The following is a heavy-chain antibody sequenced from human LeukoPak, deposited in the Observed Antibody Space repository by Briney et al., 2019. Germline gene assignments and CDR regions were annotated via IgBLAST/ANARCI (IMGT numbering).Heavy chain of an antibody. Sequence: GGSLRLSCVASGLNFSKNDMHWVRQTTERGLEWVSAIGVGGDTYYADPVKGRFTISRENGKNSVYLRMNSLRAGDTALYFCAKAFDYNGLRGEGGSFDCWGQGALVTVSS. CDR3: AKAFDYNGLRGEGGSFDC. V-gene: IGHV3-13*01. D-gene: IGHD4-11*01. J-gene: IGHJ4*02. CDR1: GLNFSKND. CDR2: IGVGGDT.